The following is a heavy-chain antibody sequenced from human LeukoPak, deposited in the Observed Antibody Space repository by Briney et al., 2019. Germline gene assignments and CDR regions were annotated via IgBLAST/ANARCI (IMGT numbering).Heavy chain of an antibody. D-gene: IGHD3-10*01. V-gene: IGHV3-30*02. Sequence: GGSLKLSCAASGFNIEGHNMHWVRQAPGKGLEWVSFIQHDGGRKWYVDSVKGRFTISGDNSKNTLSLQMNDLRLEDTAVYYCAKDFGSGRYAFDIWGQGTIVTVSS. J-gene: IGHJ3*02. CDR3: AKDFGSGRYAFDI. CDR1: GFNIEGHN. CDR2: IQHDGGRK.